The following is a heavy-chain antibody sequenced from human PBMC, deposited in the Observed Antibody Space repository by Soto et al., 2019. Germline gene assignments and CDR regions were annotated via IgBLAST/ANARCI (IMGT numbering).Heavy chain of an antibody. CDR1: GGSISSYY. D-gene: IGHD4-17*01. CDR2: IYYSGST. V-gene: IGHV4-59*08. Sequence: SETLSLTCTVSGGSISSYYWSWIRQPPGKGLEWIGYIYYSGSTNYNPSLKSRVTISVDTSKNQFSLKLSSVTAADTAVYYCARLTTTYYYFVYWGQGNLVTVSS. CDR3: ARLTTTYYYFVY. J-gene: IGHJ4*02.